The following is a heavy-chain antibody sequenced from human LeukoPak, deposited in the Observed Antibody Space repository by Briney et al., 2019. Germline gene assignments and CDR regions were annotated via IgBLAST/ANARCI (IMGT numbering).Heavy chain of an antibody. V-gene: IGHV3-49*04. CDR3: TRVETATITPYYYYYGMDV. CDR1: GFTFGDYA. CDR2: IRSKAYGGTT. Sequence: PGGSLRLSCTASGFTFGDYAMSWVRQAPGKGLEWVGFIRSKAYGGTTEYAASVKGRFTISRDDSKSIAYLQMNSLKTEDTAVYYCTRVETATITPYYYYYGMDVWGQGTTVTVSS. J-gene: IGHJ6*02. D-gene: IGHD5-24*01.